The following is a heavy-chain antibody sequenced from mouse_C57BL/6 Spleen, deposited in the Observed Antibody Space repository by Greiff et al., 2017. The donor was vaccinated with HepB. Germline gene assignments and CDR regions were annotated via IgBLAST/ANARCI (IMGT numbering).Heavy chain of an antibody. V-gene: IGHV1-7*01. Sequence: VQLQQSGAELAKPGASVKLSCKASGYTFTSYWMHWVKQRPGQGLEWIGYINPSSGYTKYNQKFKDKATVTADKSSSTAYMQLSSLTYEDSAIYYCARGGGGYGYFDVWGTGTTVTVSS. CDR2: INPSSGYT. CDR3: ARGGGGYGYFDV. CDR1: GYTFTSYW. D-gene: IGHD1-1*02. J-gene: IGHJ1*03.